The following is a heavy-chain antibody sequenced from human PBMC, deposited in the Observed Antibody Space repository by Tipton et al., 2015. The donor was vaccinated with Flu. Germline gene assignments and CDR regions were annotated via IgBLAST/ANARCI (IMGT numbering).Heavy chain of an antibody. V-gene: IGHV3-49*04. J-gene: IGHJ4*02. CDR2: IRSTPYGGTA. Sequence: SLRLSCTTSGFSFPEHSVTWVRQAPGKGLEWVGFIRSTPYGGTADYGTSVKGRFSISRDDSKSIAYLQMNNLKSEDTGMYYCTTDLWFGESRFDYWGQGTLVTVSS. CDR1: GFSFPEHS. D-gene: IGHD3-10*01. CDR3: TTDLWFGESRFDY.